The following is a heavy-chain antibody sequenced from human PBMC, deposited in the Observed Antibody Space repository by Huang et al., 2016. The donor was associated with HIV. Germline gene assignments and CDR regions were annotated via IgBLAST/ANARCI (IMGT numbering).Heavy chain of an antibody. CDR3: ARRGDGYKLDY. CDR2: IYPGDSPDDSDT. Sequence: EVQLVQSGAEVKKPGESLKISCKASGYSFSTNWLVWVRQMPGKGLGGMGIIYPGDSPDDSDTRYSPSFQGQVTISADKSISTAYLRWSSLKASDTAIYYCARRGDGYKLDYWGQGTLVAVSS. V-gene: IGHV5-51*03. D-gene: IGHD3-10*01. CDR1: GYSFSTNW. J-gene: IGHJ4*02.